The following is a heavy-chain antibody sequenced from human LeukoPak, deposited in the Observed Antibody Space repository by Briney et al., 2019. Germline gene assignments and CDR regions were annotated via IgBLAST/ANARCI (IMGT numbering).Heavy chain of an antibody. CDR1: GFTFRNYG. CDR3: AKGGLAAAGIDY. CDR2: TWYDGSKK. J-gene: IGHJ4*02. Sequence: GGSLRLSCAASGFTFRNYGMHWVRQAPDKGLEWVAITWYDGSKKYYADSVRGRFTISRDNSKNTVSLQMSNLSPEDTAVYYCAKGGLAAAGIDYWGQGTLVTVSS. D-gene: IGHD6-13*01. V-gene: IGHV3-33*06.